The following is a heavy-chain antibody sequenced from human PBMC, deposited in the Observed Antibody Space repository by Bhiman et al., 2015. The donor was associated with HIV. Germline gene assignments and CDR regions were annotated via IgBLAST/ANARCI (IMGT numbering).Heavy chain of an antibody. J-gene: IGHJ5*02. CDR2: ISYDGSNQ. CDR1: GFTFSSYA. V-gene: IGHV3-30-3*01. Sequence: QVQLVESGGGVVQPGRSLRLSCAASGFTFSSYAMHWVRQAPGKGLEWVAVISYDGSNQYYADSVKGRFTISRDNAKNTLYLQMNSLRAEDTAVYYCARDQAHVGFDPWGQGTLVTVSS. CDR3: ARDQAHVGFDP.